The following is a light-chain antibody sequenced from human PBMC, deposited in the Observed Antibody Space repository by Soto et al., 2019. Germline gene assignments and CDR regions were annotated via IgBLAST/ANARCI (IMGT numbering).Light chain of an antibody. J-gene: IGKJ1*01. CDR3: QQRSNWPWT. CDR1: QSVSSY. V-gene: IGKV3-11*01. Sequence: EIVMTQPPATLSVSPGERATLSCRASQSVSSYLAWYQQKPGQAPRLLIYDASNRATGIPARFSGSGSGTDFTLTISSLEPEDFAVYYCQQRSNWPWTFGQGTKVDIK. CDR2: DAS.